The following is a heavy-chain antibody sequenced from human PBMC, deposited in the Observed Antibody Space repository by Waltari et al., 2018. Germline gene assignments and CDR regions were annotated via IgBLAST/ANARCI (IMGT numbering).Heavy chain of an antibody. CDR1: GFSFSNYG. D-gene: IGHD6-19*01. Sequence: EVQVLESGGGLVQPGGSLRLSCAASGFSFSNYGMSWVRPAPGKGLEWVSAVNGDRTYYAGSVKGRFTISRDNSQNTVYLQLSSLRADDTAVYYCAKETGGRGWYTVDYWGQGTLVTVSS. J-gene: IGHJ4*02. CDR2: VNGDRT. V-gene: IGHV3-23*01. CDR3: AKETGGRGWYTVDY.